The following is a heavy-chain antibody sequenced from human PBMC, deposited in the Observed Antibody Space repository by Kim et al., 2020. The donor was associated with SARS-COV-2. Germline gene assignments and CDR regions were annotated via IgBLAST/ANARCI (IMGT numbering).Heavy chain of an antibody. CDR1: GYTFNVYF. CDR2: INPGDGAT. CDR3: ARDVAEMLVPGDDR. V-gene: IGHV1-2*06. Sequence: ASVKVSCKASGYTFNVYFIHWVRQAPGQGLQWMRRINPGDGATIYAQEFQGRVTMTRDTSITTGYMELKNLRLDDTAVYYCARDVAEMLVPGDDRWGQGTLVNVSP. J-gene: IGHJ4*02. D-gene: IGHD2-21*01.